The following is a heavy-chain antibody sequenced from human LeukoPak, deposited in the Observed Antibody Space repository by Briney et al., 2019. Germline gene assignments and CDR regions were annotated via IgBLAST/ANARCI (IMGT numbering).Heavy chain of an antibody. J-gene: IGHJ5*01. CDR2: INPDGSST. D-gene: IGHD1-20*01. CDR1: GFTFSSYA. V-gene: IGHV3-74*01. Sequence: GGSLRLSCAASGFTFSSYAMHWVRQAPGKGLVWVSRINPDGSSTNYADSVKGRFTISRDNAKNTLYLQMNGLRAEDTAVYYCARVNSEDDSWGQGTLVTVSS. CDR3: ARVNSEDDS.